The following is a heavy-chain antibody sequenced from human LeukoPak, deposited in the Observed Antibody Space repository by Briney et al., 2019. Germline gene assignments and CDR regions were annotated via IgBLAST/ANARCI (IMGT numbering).Heavy chain of an antibody. D-gene: IGHD1-26*01. CDR3: ARTEGIVGAFAY. J-gene: IGHJ4*02. Sequence: GGSLRLSCAAFGFTFLSYWMSWVRQAPGRGLEWVANIKEDGSEKYYVDSVKGRLTISRDNAKNSLYLRMNSLRAQHTAVYYCARTEGIVGAFAYASQGTLLTASS. V-gene: IGHV3-7*01. CDR1: GFTFLSYW. CDR2: IKEDGSEK.